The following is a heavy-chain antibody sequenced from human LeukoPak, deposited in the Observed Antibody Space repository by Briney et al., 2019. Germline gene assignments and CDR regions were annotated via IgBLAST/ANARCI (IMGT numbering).Heavy chain of an antibody. CDR2: ISSSSSTI. V-gene: IGHV3-48*01. D-gene: IGHD1-26*01. Sequence: PGGSLRLSCAASGFTFSSYRMNWVRQAPGKGLEWVSYISSSSSTIYYADSVKGRFTISRDNAKNSLYLQMNSLRAEDTAVYYCARASLYSGSQNFDYWGQGAPVTVSS. CDR3: ARASLYSGSQNFDY. CDR1: GFTFSSYR. J-gene: IGHJ4*02.